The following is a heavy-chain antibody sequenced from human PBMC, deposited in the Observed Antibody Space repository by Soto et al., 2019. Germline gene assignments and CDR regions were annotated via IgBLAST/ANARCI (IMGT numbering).Heavy chain of an antibody. CDR1: GFTFSSYE. D-gene: IGHD3-10*01. V-gene: IGHV3-48*03. Sequence: GGSLRLSCAASGFTFSSYEMNWVRQAPGKGLEWVSYISSGGSTIYYADSVEGRFAISRDDAKNSVFLEMTSLRVDDTAVYYCAREGNYHEFWGQGTLVTVSS. CDR2: ISSGGSTI. CDR3: AREGNYHEF. J-gene: IGHJ4*02.